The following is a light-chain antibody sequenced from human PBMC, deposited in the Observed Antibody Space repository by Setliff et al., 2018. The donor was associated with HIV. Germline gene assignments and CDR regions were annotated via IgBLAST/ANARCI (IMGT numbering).Light chain of an antibody. CDR1: SSDVGAYNY. J-gene: IGLJ3*02. Sequence: QSALTQPPSASGSPGQSVTISCTGTSSDVGAYNYVSWYQQHPGKAPKLMIYEVNKRPSGVPDRFSGSKSGNTASLTVSGLQAEDEGDYYCSSYAGSNRGVFGGGTQRTVL. CDR2: EVN. V-gene: IGLV2-8*01. CDR3: SSYAGSNRGV.